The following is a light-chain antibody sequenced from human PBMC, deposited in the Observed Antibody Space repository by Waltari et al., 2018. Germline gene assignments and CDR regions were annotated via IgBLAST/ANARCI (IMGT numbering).Light chain of an antibody. CDR3: SSYTSSSTLVV. CDR2: DVS. J-gene: IGLJ2*01. CDR1: SSDVGGYNY. Sequence: QSALTQPASVSGSPGQSITISCTGPSSDVGGYNYVSWYQQHPGTAPKLMIYDVSNRPSGVSNRFSGSKSGNTASLTISGLQAEDEADYYCSSYTSSSTLVVFGGGTKLTVL. V-gene: IGLV2-14*03.